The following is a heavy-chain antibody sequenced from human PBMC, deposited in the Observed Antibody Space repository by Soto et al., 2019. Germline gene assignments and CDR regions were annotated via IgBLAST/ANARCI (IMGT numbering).Heavy chain of an antibody. J-gene: IGHJ5*02. CDR1: GFTFSGHW. CDR2: IKSDGRST. Sequence: GGSLSLSCAASGFTFSGHWMHWVRQAPGKGLVWVSRIKSDGRSTSYADSVKGRFTVSRDNAKNTLYLQMNSLRAEDTAVYYCARSDWFDPWGQGTLATAPQ. CDR3: ARSDWFDP. V-gene: IGHV3-74*01.